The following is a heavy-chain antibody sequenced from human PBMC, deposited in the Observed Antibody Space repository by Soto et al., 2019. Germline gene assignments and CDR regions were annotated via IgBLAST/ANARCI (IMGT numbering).Heavy chain of an antibody. Sequence: QVQLVESGGGVVQPGRSLRLSCAASGFTFSSYGMHWVRQAPGKGLEWVAVISDDGSNKYYEDSVKGRFTISRDNSNNTRYLQMNSLRAEDTAVYYCAKEGIVGASHGGRIWFDYWGQGTLVTVSS. CDR1: GFTFSSYG. V-gene: IGHV3-30*18. CDR3: AKEGIVGASHGGRIWFDY. D-gene: IGHD1-26*01. J-gene: IGHJ4*02. CDR2: ISDDGSNK.